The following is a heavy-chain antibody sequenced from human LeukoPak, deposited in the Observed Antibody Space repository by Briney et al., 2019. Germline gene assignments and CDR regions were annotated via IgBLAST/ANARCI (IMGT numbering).Heavy chain of an antibody. D-gene: IGHD3-9*01. J-gene: IGHJ4*02. Sequence: RPSETLSLTCSVSGHSISSGYFWSWIRQPPGKGLEWIGYIYYSGSTNYNPSLKSRVTISVDTSKNQFSLKLSSVTAADTAVYYCARVNYDILTGYYNDYWGQGTLVTVSS. CDR1: GHSISSGYF. CDR2: IYYSGST. CDR3: ARVNYDILTGYYNDY. V-gene: IGHV4-61*01.